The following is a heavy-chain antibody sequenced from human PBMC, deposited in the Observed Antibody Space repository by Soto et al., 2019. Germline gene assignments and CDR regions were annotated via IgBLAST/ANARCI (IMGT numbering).Heavy chain of an antibody. CDR2: IIPIFGTA. V-gene: IGHV1-69*01. CDR3: ARRYDSSGYYSRGGAFDI. D-gene: IGHD3-22*01. CDR1: GGTFSSYA. J-gene: IGHJ3*02. Sequence: QVQLVQSGAEVKKPGSSVKVSCKASGGTFSSYAISWVRQAPGQGLEWMGGIIPIFGTANYAQKFQGRVTITADDSTSTAYMERSSLRSEDTAVYYCARRYDSSGYYSRGGAFDIWGQGTMVTVSS.